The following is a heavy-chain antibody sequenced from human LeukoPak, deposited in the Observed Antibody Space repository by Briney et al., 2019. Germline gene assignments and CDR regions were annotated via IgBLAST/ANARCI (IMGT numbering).Heavy chain of an antibody. D-gene: IGHD2-2*03. CDR3: ARDSGYCSSTSCSDKFDP. CDR1: GYTFTGYY. Sequence: AASVKVSXKASGYTFTGYYMHWVRQAPGQGLEWMGWINPNSGGTNYAQKFQGRVTMTRDTSISTAYMELSRLRSDDTAVYYCARDSGYCSSTSCSDKFDPWGQGTLVTVSS. V-gene: IGHV1-2*02. J-gene: IGHJ5*02. CDR2: INPNSGGT.